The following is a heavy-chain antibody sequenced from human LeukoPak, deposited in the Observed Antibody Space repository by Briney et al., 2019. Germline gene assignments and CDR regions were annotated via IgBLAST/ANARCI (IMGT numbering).Heavy chain of an antibody. D-gene: IGHD2-2*01. Sequence: GGSLRLSCAASGFTFSSYSMNWVRQAPGKGLEWVSSISSSSSYIYYADSVKGRFTISRDNAKNSLYLQMNSLRAEDTAVYYCANPGGYCSSTSCYYYWGQGTLVTVSS. V-gene: IGHV3-21*04. CDR1: GFTFSSYS. J-gene: IGHJ4*02. CDR3: ANPGGYCSSTSCYYY. CDR2: ISSSSSYI.